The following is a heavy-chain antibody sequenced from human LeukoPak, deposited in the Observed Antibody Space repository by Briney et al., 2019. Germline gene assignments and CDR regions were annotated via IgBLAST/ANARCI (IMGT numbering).Heavy chain of an antibody. CDR2: ISSSSGTI. CDR3: ARYSTTSGWFDP. D-gene: IGHD2-2*01. Sequence: GGSLRLSCVASGFIFSSYTMMWVRQAPGKGPEWVSYISSSSGTIHYADSVKGRFTISRDNAKNSLFLQMNSLRVEDTAVYYCARYSTTSGWFDPWGQGTLVTVSS. J-gene: IGHJ5*02. CDR1: GFIFSSYT. V-gene: IGHV3-48*04.